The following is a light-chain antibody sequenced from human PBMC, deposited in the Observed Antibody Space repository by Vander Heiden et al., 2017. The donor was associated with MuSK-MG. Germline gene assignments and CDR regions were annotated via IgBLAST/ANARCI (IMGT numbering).Light chain of an antibody. Sequence: DIQMTQSPSSLSASVGDRVTITCQASQDIRNYLNWFQQKPGKAPNLLIDDASDLETGVPSRCSGSGSGTDFTFTISSLQPEDVATYYCQQNDNFPITFGRGTQVE. CDR1: QDIRNY. V-gene: IGKV1-33*01. CDR3: QQNDNFPIT. CDR2: DAS. J-gene: IGKJ4*01.